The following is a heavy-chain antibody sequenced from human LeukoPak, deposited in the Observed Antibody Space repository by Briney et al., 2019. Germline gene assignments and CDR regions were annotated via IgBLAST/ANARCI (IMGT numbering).Heavy chain of an antibody. CDR3: ARTRSGYDYFDY. Sequence: SETLSLTCTVSGGSISSSSYYWGWIRQPPGKGLEWIGSIYYSGSTYYNPSLKSRVTISVDTSKNQFSLKLGSVTAADTAVYYCARTRSGYDYFDYWGQGTLVTVSS. V-gene: IGHV4-39*01. J-gene: IGHJ4*02. D-gene: IGHD5-12*01. CDR1: GGSISSSSYY. CDR2: IYYSGST.